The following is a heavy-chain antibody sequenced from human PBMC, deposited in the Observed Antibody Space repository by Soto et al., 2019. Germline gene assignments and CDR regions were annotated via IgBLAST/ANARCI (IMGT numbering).Heavy chain of an antibody. CDR2: ISAYDGKT. CDR3: ARDPHEFWTSYWFDP. CDR1: GYTFNTYG. Sequence: ASVKVSCKTSGYTFNTYGINWVRQAPGRGLELMGWISAYDGKTTYEEKFQGRVTLTTDTSTSTAYMELRSLRSDDTAIYYCARDPHEFWTSYWFDPWGQGTPVTVSS. D-gene: IGHD3-3*01. J-gene: IGHJ5*02. V-gene: IGHV1-18*01.